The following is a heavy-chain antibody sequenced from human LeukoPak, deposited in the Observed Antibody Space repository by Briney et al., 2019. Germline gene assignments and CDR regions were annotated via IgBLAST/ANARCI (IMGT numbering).Heavy chain of an antibody. D-gene: IGHD1-26*01. CDR1: GFTFNIYA. CDR3: TSELGIVGGRRNDC. CDR2: ISSSSDFM. V-gene: IGHV3-21*01. Sequence: GGSLRLSCVASGFTFNIYAMNWVRQAAGKGLDWVAFISSSSDFMAYADSVRGRFAISRDNARNSLYLQMNSLRADDTGLYYCTSELGIVGGRRNDCWGQGTLVTVSS. J-gene: IGHJ4*02.